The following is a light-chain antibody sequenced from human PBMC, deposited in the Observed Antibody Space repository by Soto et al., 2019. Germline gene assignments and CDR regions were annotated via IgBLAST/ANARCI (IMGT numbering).Light chain of an antibody. Sequence: EIVLTQSPATLSVSQGERATLSCRASGSVSNNLAWYQQKPGQAPWLLIYGASARATGIPARFSGSGSGTEFTLTISGLQSEDFAVYYCQQYNAWPLTFGGGTKVEIK. CDR3: QQYNAWPLT. CDR1: GSVSNN. J-gene: IGKJ4*01. V-gene: IGKV3-15*01. CDR2: GAS.